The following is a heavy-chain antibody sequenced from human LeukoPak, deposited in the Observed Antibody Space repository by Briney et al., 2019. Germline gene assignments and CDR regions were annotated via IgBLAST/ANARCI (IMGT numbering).Heavy chain of an antibody. CDR3: ARDYGGSSNDY. V-gene: IGHV4-61*02. D-gene: IGHD1-26*01. J-gene: IGHJ4*02. CDR1: GGSISSGSYY. Sequence: PSETLSLTCTVSGGSISSGSYYWSWIRQPAGKGLEWIGRIYTSGSTNYNPSLKSRVTISVDTSKNQFSLKLSSVTAADTAVYYCARDYGGSSNDYWGQGTLVTVSS. CDR2: IYTSGST.